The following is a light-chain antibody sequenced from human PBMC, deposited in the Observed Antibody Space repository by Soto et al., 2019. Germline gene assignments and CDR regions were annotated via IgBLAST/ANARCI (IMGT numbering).Light chain of an antibody. V-gene: IGLV1-44*01. J-gene: IGLJ1*01. CDR3: ESWDASLGGFYV. Sequence: QSVLTQPPSASGTPGQRVTISCSGSRSSVGSNTVNWYQHLPGTAPTLLIYSNNHRPSGVPDRFSASKAGASASLAISGLQSEDEGDYYCESWDASLGGFYVFGSGTKLTVL. CDR1: RSSVGSNT. CDR2: SNN.